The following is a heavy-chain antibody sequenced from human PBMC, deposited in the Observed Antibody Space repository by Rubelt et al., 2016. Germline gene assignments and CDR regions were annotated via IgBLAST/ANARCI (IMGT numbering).Heavy chain of an antibody. D-gene: IGHD3-16*01. CDR1: GYTFITYD. CDR2: MNPNSGNT. J-gene: IGHJ1*01. V-gene: IGHV1-8*01. CDR3: ARVAVAGLGYFQF. Sequence: QVQLVQSGAEVKKPGASVKVSCKASGYTFITYDINWVRQAAGQGLEWMGWMNPNSGNTGYTQKFQGRVTMTSDTSISTAYMELNSLTSEDTAVYYCARVAVAGLGYFQFWGQGTLVTVSS.